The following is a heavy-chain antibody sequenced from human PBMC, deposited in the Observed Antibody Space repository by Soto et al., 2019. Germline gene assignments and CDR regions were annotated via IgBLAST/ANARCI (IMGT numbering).Heavy chain of an antibody. Sequence: ASVKVSCKASGYTFTGYYMHWLRQPAGQGLEWMGWINPNSGGTNYAQKFQGRVTMTRDTSISTAYMELSRLRSDDTAVYYCARAGGSGWHGTDAFDIWGQGTMVTVSS. J-gene: IGHJ3*02. CDR3: ARAGGSGWHGTDAFDI. V-gene: IGHV1-2*02. CDR1: GYTFTGYY. CDR2: INPNSGGT. D-gene: IGHD6-19*01.